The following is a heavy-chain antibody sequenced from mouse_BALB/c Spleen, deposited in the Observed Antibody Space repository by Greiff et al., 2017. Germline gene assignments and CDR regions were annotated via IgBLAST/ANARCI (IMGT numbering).Heavy chain of an antibody. D-gene: IGHD2-1*01. Sequence: EVKLQQSGAELVKPGASVKLSCTASGFNIKDTYMHWVKQRPEQGLEWIGRIDPANGNTKYDPKFQGKATITADTSSNTAYLQLSSLTSEDTAVYYCARMDGNYGYFDVWGAGTTVTVSS. CDR1: GFNIKDTY. CDR3: ARMDGNYGYFDV. CDR2: IDPANGNT. V-gene: IGHV14-3*02. J-gene: IGHJ1*01.